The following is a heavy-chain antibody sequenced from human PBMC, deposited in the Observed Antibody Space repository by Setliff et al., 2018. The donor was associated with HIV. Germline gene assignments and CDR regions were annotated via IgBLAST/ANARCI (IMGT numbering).Heavy chain of an antibody. CDR3: ARDAVEASIPGGWFDS. CDR2: INHSGST. CDR1: GGSFTDLGGSFTDYY. J-gene: IGHJ5*01. V-gene: IGHV4-34*01. Sequence: PSETLSLTCAVFGGSFTDLGGSFTDYYWIWIRQPPGKGLEWIGEINHSGSTHYNPSLKSRFTISVDTSKNQFSLNLNSVTAADTAVYFYARDAVEASIPGGWFDSWGPGTLVTVSS. D-gene: IGHD2-21*01.